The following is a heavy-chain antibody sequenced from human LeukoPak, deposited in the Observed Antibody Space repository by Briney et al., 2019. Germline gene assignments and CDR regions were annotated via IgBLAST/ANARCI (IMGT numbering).Heavy chain of an antibody. CDR3: ARGTSSGHDAFDI. CDR1: GGTFSSYA. D-gene: IGHD6-19*01. CDR2: IIPIFGTA. V-gene: IGHV1-69*05. J-gene: IGHJ3*02. Sequence: SVKVSCKASGGTFSSYAISWVRQAPGQGLEWMGRIIPIFGTANYAQKFQGRVTITTDESTSTAYMELSSLRSEDTAVYYCARGTSSGHDAFDIWGQGTMVTVSS.